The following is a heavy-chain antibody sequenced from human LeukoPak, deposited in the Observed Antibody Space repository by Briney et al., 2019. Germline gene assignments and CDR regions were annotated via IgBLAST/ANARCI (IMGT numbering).Heavy chain of an antibody. CDR3: ARLGYCSSTSCYNFDY. Sequence: ASVKVSCKASGYTFTGYYIHWVRQAPGQGLEWMGWINPNSGGTNYAQKFQGRVTMTRDTSISTAYMELSRLRSDDTAVYRCARLGYCSSTSCYNFDYWGQGTLVTVSS. D-gene: IGHD2-2*02. J-gene: IGHJ4*02. CDR1: GYTFTGYY. V-gene: IGHV1-2*02. CDR2: INPNSGGT.